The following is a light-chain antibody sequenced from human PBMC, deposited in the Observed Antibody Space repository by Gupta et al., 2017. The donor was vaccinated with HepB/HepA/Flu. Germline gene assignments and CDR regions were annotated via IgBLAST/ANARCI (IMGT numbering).Light chain of an antibody. J-gene: IGLJ2*01. CDR3: QAWDTNNVV. V-gene: IGLV3-1*01. Sequence: SSELTQPPSVSVSPGQTASIICSGDKLGDKYVCWYQQKPGQSPVLVIFQDTKRPSRIPERFSGSNSGNTATLTISGTQAMDEADYYCQAWDTNNVVFGGGTKLTVL. CDR2: QDT. CDR1: KLGDKY.